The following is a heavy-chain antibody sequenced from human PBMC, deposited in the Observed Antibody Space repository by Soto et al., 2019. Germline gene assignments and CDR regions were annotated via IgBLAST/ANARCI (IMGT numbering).Heavy chain of an antibody. Sequence: EVQLVESGGGLVKPGGSLRLSCAASGFTFSSYSMNLVRQAPGKGLEWVSSISSSSSYIYYADSVKGRFTISRDNAKNSLYLQMNSLRAEDTAVYYCARGDWGSGWDDYWGQGTLGTVSS. V-gene: IGHV3-21*01. CDR1: GFTFSSYS. CDR3: ARGDWGSGWDDY. CDR2: ISSSSSYI. J-gene: IGHJ4*02. D-gene: IGHD6-19*01.